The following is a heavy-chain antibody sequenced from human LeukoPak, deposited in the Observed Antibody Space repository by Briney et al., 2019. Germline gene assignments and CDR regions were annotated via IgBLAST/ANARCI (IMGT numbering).Heavy chain of an antibody. V-gene: IGHV3-23*01. Sequence: GGSLRLSWAASGFTFNSYAISWVRQAAGKGRGFASSIGVSGYTTYYADSVKGRFTISRDNSKNTLYLQVNSLRAEDTAVYYCAQCMEPAARGSFDYWGQGTLVTVSS. CDR1: GFTFNSYA. CDR2: IGVSGYTT. CDR3: AQCMEPAARGSFDY. J-gene: IGHJ4*02. D-gene: IGHD2-2*01.